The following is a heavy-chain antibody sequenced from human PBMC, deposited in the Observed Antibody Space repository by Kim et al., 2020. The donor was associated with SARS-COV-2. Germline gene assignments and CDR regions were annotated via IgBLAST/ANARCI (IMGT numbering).Heavy chain of an antibody. D-gene: IGHD6-13*01. V-gene: IGHV3-9*01. Sequence: GGSLRLSCAASGFTFDDYAMHWVRQAPGKGLEWVSGISWNSGSIGYADSVKGRFTISRDNAKNSLYLQMNSLRAEDTALYYCAVSSSWPDYFDYWGQGTLVTVSS. J-gene: IGHJ4*02. CDR2: ISWNSGSI. CDR1: GFTFDDYA. CDR3: AVSSSWPDYFDY.